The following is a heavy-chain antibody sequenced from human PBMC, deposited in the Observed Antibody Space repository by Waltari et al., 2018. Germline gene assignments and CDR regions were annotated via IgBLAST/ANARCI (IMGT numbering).Heavy chain of an antibody. V-gene: IGHV3-15*01. CDR1: GLTFSNAW. Sequence: EVQLVESGGGLVKPGGSLRLSCAASGLTFSNAWMNWARQAPGKGLEWVGRIKTTTDGGTADSAATVKGRFTMSRDDSKTTFYLQMNSLKTEDTAVYYCTTGPDYWGQGTLVTVSS. J-gene: IGHJ4*02. CDR2: IKTTTDGGTA. CDR3: TTGPDY.